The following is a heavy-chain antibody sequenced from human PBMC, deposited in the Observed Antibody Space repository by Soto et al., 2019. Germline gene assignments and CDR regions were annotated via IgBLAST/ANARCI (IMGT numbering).Heavy chain of an antibody. CDR1: GGTFSSYA. V-gene: IGHV1-69*13. J-gene: IGHJ6*02. D-gene: IGHD6-6*01. CDR2: IIPIFGTA. CDR3: AAKDSSSSVYYYGMDV. Sequence: RASVKVSCKASGGTFSSYAISWVRQAPGQGLEWMGGIIPIFGTANYAQKFQGRVTITADESTSTAYMELSSLRSEDTAVYYCAAKDSSSSVYYYGMDVWGQGTTVTVSS.